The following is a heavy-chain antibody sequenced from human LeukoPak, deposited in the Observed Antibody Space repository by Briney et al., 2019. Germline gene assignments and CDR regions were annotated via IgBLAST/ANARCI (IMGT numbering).Heavy chain of an antibody. CDR2: IKPDGSEK. CDR3: ARAPSEIGGYYPEYFRH. D-gene: IGHD3-22*01. J-gene: IGHJ1*01. CDR1: GFSFSTSW. Sequence: TGGSLRLSCAASGFSFSTSWMDWVRQAPGKGLEWVANIKPDGSEKYYVDSVKGRFTISRDNAKKTVSLQMNSLRPEDTGVYYCARAPSEIGGYYPEYFRHWGQGTLVTVSS. V-gene: IGHV3-7*01.